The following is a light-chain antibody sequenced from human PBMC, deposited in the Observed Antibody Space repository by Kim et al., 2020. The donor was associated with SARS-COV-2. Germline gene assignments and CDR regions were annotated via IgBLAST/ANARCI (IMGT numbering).Light chain of an antibody. CDR3: QAWDSSTAAE. Sequence: SYELTQPPSVSVSPGQTGSITCSGDKLGDKYTCWYQQKPGQSPVLVIYQDSKRSSGIPERFSGSNSGNTATLTISGTQAMDEADYYCQAWDSSTAAEFGG. V-gene: IGLV3-1*01. CDR2: QDS. J-gene: IGLJ2*01. CDR1: KLGDKY.